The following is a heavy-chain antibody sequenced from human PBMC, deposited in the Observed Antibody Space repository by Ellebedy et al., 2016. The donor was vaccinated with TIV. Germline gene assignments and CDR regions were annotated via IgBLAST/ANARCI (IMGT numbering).Heavy chain of an antibody. CDR1: GVSITYYY. V-gene: IGHV4-59*01. Sequence: MPSETLSLTCTVSGVSITYYYWNWIRQTPGDGLEWNGYISNSGSTNYNPSLKSRLTISVDTSSNQFSLKLSSVTAADTAVYYCARFDSNIAARPLDYWGQGTLVTVSS. D-gene: IGHD6-6*01. CDR3: ARFDSNIAARPLDY. J-gene: IGHJ4*02. CDR2: ISNSGST.